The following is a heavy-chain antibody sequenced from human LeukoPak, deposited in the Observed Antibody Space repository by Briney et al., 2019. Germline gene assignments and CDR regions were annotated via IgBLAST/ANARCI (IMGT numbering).Heavy chain of an antibody. CDR3: ARDRCSGGSCYELGYFDY. J-gene: IGHJ4*02. D-gene: IGHD2-15*01. V-gene: IGHV1-18*04. Sequence: ASVKVSCKASGYTFTSYGISWVRQAPGQGLEWMGWISAYNGNTNYAQKLQGRVTMTTDTSTSTAYMELRSLRSDDTAVCYCARDRCSGGSCYELGYFDYWGQGTLVTVSS. CDR2: ISAYNGNT. CDR1: GYTFTSYG.